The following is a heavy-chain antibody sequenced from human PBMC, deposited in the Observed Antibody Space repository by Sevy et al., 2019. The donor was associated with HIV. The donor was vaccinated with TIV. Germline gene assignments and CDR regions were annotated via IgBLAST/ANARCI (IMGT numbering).Heavy chain of an antibody. J-gene: IGHJ4*02. CDR1: GLTLTTTG. V-gene: IGHV3-23*01. CDR2: LTSDGTT. Sequence: GGSLRLSCAASGLTLTTTGMSWVRQAPGKGLEGVAGLTSDGTTYYADSGRDRFTVSRDNPKNTLYLQLNSLRADDTAVFYCAGGDTTMITDLDYWGQGTLVTVSS. D-gene: IGHD3-16*01. CDR3: AGGDTTMITDLDY.